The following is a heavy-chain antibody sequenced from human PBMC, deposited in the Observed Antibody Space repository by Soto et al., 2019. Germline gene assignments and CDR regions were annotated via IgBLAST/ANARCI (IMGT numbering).Heavy chain of an antibody. Sequence: ESGGGVVHPGRSLRLSCAASGFTFSSNGMHWVRQAPGKGLEWVAVMSNDGSHTSYADSAKGRFTISRDNSKNTLYLQMNSLRAEDSGIYYCTKGCSSSSNCYIIDYWGQGALVTVSS. CDR1: GFTFSSNG. D-gene: IGHD2-15*01. V-gene: IGHV3-30*18. CDR3: TKGCSSSSNCYIIDY. CDR2: MSNDGSHT. J-gene: IGHJ4*02.